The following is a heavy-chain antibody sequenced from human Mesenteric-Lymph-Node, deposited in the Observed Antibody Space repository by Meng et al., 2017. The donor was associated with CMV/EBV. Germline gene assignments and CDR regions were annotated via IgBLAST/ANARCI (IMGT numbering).Heavy chain of an antibody. CDR3: GRGQQTFDP. Sequence: QVQLVQSGAEVKKPGASVQVSCKPAGYSFTGYSIHWLRQAPGQGLEWMGRISPNTGDTIYEENFQGRVTMTRDTSINTAYMELSSLTSDDTAVYYCGRGQQTFDPWGQGTLVTVSS. CDR1: GYSFTGYS. J-gene: IGHJ5*02. D-gene: IGHD1-1*01. CDR2: ISPNTGDT. V-gene: IGHV1-2*06.